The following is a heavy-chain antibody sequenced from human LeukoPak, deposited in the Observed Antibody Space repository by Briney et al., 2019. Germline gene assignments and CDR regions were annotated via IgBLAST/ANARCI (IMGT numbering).Heavy chain of an antibody. CDR1: GYTLTELS. CDR2: FGPEDGET. J-gene: IGHJ4*02. V-gene: IGHV1-24*01. CDR3: ATDPGYSSSWCY. D-gene: IGHD6-13*01. Sequence: ASVKVSCKVSGYTLTELSMHWVRQAPGKGLEWMGGFGPEDGETIYAQKFQGRVTMTEDTSTDTAYMELSSLRSEDTAVYYCATDPGYSSSWCYWGQGTLVTVSS.